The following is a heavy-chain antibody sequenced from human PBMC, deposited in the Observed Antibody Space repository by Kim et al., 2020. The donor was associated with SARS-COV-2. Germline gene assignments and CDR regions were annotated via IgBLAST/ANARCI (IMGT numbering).Heavy chain of an antibody. Sequence: GGSLRLSCAASGFTFSDYWMNWVRQSPGKGLEWVANIKQDGREKYYVDSVKGRFTISRDNTKNSLYLEMNSLRVEDTAVYYCARGVPSTWYDPNNDYWGQGTLVTVSS. CDR3: ARGVPSTWYDPNNDY. D-gene: IGHD6-13*01. CDR1: GFTFSDYW. J-gene: IGHJ4*02. CDR2: IKQDGREK. V-gene: IGHV3-7*01.